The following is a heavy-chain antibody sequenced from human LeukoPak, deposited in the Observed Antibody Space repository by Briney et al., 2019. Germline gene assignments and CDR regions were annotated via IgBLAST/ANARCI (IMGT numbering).Heavy chain of an antibody. Sequence: GGSLRLSCAASGFTFSSYSMNWVRQAPGKGLEWVSSISSSSRYIYYADSVKGRFTISRDNAKTSLYLQMNSLRAEDTAVYYCAGAPYDSSGYYYYWGQGTPVTVSS. CDR1: GFTFSSYS. V-gene: IGHV3-21*01. CDR2: ISSSSRYI. D-gene: IGHD3-22*01. J-gene: IGHJ4*02. CDR3: AGAPYDSSGYYYY.